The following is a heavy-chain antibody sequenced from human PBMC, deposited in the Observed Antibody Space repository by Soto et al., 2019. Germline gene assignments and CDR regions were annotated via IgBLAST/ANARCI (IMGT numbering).Heavy chain of an antibody. CDR3: ARDKVLRFSTFDY. J-gene: IGHJ4*02. CDR2: IWYDGSNK. V-gene: IGHV3-33*01. D-gene: IGHD3-3*01. Sequence: GGSLRLSCAASGFTFSSYGMHWVRQAPGKGLEWVAVIWYDGSNKYYADSVKGRFTISRDNSKNTLYLQMNSLRAEDTAVYYCARDKVLRFSTFDYWGQGTLVTVSS. CDR1: GFTFSSYG.